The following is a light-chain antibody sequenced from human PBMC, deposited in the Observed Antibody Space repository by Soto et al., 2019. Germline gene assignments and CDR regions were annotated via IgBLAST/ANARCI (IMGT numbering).Light chain of an antibody. J-gene: IGKJ4*02. V-gene: IGKV3-11*01. CDR1: RSISTY. CDR2: EAL. CDR3: QQRNNWPLT. Sequence: ETVLTQSPATLSLSPGERATLSCRASRSISTYLAWYQQKPGQAPRLLIYEALNRATGIPARFSGSGSGTDFTLTISSLEPEDFEVYYCQQRNNWPLTGGGGTKVDIK.